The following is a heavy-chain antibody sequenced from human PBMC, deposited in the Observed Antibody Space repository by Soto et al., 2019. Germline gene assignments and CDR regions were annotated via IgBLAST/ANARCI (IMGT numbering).Heavy chain of an antibody. V-gene: IGHV1-69*01. J-gene: IGHJ6*02. CDR1: GGTFSSYA. CDR3: AREHIVVVTAMRYYYYGMDV. D-gene: IGHD2-21*02. CDR2: IIPIFGTA. Sequence: QVQLVQSGAEVEKPGSSVKVSCKASGGTFSSYAISWVRQAPGQGLEWMGGIIPIFGTANYAQKFQGRVTITADESTSTAYMELSSLRSEDTAVYYCAREHIVVVTAMRYYYYGMDVWGQGTTVTVSS.